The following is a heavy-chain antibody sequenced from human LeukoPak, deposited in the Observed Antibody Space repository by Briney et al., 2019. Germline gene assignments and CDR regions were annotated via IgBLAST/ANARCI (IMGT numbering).Heavy chain of an antibody. CDR1: GFTFSSYG. CDR2: ISYDGSNK. V-gene: IGHV3-30*03. Sequence: GGSLRLSCAASGFTFSSYGMHWVRQAPGKGLEWVAVISYDGSNKYYADSVKGRFTISRDNSKNTLYLQMNSLRAEDTALYYCARGLATAAAYWGQGTLVTVSS. J-gene: IGHJ4*02. CDR3: ARGLATAAAY. D-gene: IGHD6-13*01.